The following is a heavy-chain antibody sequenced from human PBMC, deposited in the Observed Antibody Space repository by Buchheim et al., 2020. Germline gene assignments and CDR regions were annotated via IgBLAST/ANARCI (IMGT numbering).Heavy chain of an antibody. J-gene: IGHJ6*02. Sequence: EVRLVESGGDLVQPGGSLRLSCAASGFTFSDYWMRWVRQAPGKGLEWVANTRQDGSENYYVDSVKGRFTISRDNAKKLLYQQMNSLRAEDTAVYYCARGGTWDSYYFGMDVWGQGTT. CDR2: TRQDGSEN. V-gene: IGHV3-7*01. CDR3: ARGGTWDSYYFGMDV. CDR1: GFTFSDYW. D-gene: IGHD2-15*01.